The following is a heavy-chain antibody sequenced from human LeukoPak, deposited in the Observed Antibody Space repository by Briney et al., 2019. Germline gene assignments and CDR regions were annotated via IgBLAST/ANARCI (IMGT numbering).Heavy chain of an antibody. CDR2: IYTSGST. J-gene: IGHJ4*02. V-gene: IGHV4-61*02. Sequence: SEILSLTCTVSGGSISSGSYYWSWIRQPAGKGLEWIGRIYTSGSTNYNPSLKSRVTISVDTSKNQFSLKLSSVTAADTAVYYCARGRLDSSGYTFDYWGQGTLVTVSS. CDR1: GGSISSGSYY. CDR3: ARGRLDSSGYTFDY. D-gene: IGHD3-22*01.